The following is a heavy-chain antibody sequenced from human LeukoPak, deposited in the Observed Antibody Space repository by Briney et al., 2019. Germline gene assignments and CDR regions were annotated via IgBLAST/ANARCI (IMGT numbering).Heavy chain of an antibody. Sequence: GASVKVSCKASGYSFTGHYMHWVRQAPGQGLEWMGWINPKSGGTNYAQKFQGRVTMTRDTSISTAYMDMSSLRSDDTAVYYCARGTGALDYWGQGTLVTVSS. V-gene: IGHV1-2*02. CDR3: ARGTGALDY. J-gene: IGHJ4*02. CDR2: INPKSGGT. CDR1: GYSFTGHY. D-gene: IGHD1-1*01.